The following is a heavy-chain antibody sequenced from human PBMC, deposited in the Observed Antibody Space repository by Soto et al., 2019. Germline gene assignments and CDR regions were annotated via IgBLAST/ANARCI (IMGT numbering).Heavy chain of an antibody. J-gene: IGHJ2*01. CDR3: AKRTVGWYFDL. V-gene: IGHV3-23*01. D-gene: IGHD4-17*01. CDR1: GFTFSSYA. CDR2: ISGSGGSR. Sequence: EVQLLESGGGFVQPGGSLRLSCAASGFTFSSYAMNWVRQAPGKGLEWVSVISGSGGSRYYADAVKGRFTISRDNSKNTLYLQMNSLRAEDTAVYYCAKRTVGWYFDLWGRGTLVTVSS.